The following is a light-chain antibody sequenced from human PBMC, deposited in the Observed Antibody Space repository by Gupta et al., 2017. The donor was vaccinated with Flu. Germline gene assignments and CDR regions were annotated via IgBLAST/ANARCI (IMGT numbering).Light chain of an antibody. CDR2: KAS. J-gene: IGKJ4*01. CDR1: QNINNW. Sequence: DIQMTQSPSSLSASVGDRVTITCRASQNINNWLAWYQQRPGKPPKLLIYKASKLQSGVPSRFSGSAGGTEFTLTISNLHADDATTYYCQRQISYPITFGAGTKLEIK. V-gene: IGKV1-5*03. CDR3: QRQISYPIT.